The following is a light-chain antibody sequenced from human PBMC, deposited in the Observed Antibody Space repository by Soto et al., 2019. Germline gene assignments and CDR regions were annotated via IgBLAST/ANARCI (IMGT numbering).Light chain of an antibody. CDR1: QSVGSN. CDR3: MRYDNWPPWT. J-gene: IGKJ1*01. CDR2: GAS. Sequence: EIVMTQSPATLSVSPGERATLSCRASQSVGSNLAWYQQKPGQAPRLLIYGASTRATGIPVRFSGSGSGTEFTLTISSLQSEDFAVYYCMRYDNWPPWTVGQGTRVEIK. V-gene: IGKV3-15*01.